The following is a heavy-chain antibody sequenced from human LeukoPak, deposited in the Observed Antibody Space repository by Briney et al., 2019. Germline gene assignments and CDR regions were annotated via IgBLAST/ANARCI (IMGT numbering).Heavy chain of an antibody. Sequence: SETLSLTCTVSGGSISSGDYYWSWIRQPPGKGLEWIEYIYYSGSTYYNPSLKSRVTISVDTSKNQFSLKLSSVTAADTAVYYCARAPLLRFFYYFDYWGQGTLVTVSS. V-gene: IGHV4-30-4*08. CDR1: GGSISSGDYY. J-gene: IGHJ4*02. D-gene: IGHD3-3*01. CDR2: IYYSGST. CDR3: ARAPLLRFFYYFDY.